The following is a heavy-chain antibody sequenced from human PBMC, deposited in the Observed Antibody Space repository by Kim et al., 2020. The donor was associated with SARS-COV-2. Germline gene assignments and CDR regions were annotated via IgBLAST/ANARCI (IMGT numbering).Heavy chain of an antibody. CDR2: IYPGDSDT. CDR1: GYSFTSYW. Sequence: GESLKISCKGSGYSFTSYWIGWVRQMPGKGLEWMGIIYPGDSDTRYSPSFQGQVTISADKSISTAYLQWSSLKASDTAMYYCAKLFSGSYYVPYFDYWGQGTLVTVSS. V-gene: IGHV5-51*01. CDR3: AKLFSGSYYVPYFDY. J-gene: IGHJ4*02. D-gene: IGHD1-26*01.